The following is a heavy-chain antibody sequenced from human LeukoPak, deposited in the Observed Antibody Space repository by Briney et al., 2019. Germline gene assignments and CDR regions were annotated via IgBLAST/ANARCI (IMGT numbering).Heavy chain of an antibody. CDR3: VIGSKYSNGWLEY. CDR2: VSSNGVNT. CDR1: GFTFTSSA. V-gene: IGHV3-64D*06. Sequence: PGGSLRLSCSASGFTFTSSAMHWVRQAPGKGLEYLSGVSSNGVNTYYADSVKGRFTISRDNSKNTLYLQMSSLRAEDTAVYHCVIGSKYSNGWLEYWGQGTLVTVSS. D-gene: IGHD6-19*01. J-gene: IGHJ4*02.